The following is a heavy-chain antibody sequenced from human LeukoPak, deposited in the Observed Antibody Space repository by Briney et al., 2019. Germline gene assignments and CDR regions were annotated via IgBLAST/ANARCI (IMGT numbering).Heavy chain of an antibody. CDR3: ARAGGHYNWNFGDAIDI. Sequence: GGSLRLSCAASGFTFSTYSMNWVRQAPGKGLEWVSSISSSSSYIYYADSVKGRFTISRDNAKNSLYLQMNSLRAEDTAVYYCARAGGHYNWNFGDAIDIWGQGTMVTVSS. CDR1: GFTFSTYS. J-gene: IGHJ3*02. V-gene: IGHV3-21*01. CDR2: ISSSSSYI. D-gene: IGHD1-20*01.